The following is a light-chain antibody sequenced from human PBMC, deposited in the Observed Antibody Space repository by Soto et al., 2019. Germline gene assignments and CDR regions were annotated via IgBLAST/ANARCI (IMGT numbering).Light chain of an antibody. CDR3: QQYDSSPET. Sequence: EVVLTQSPGALSLSPGXRATLSCRASQSISSSFIAWYQQKPGQAPRLLISGASGRATGIPDRFSASGSGTDFTLTIRGLEPEDFAVYYCQQYDSSPETFSQGTKVDIK. CDR1: QSISSSF. V-gene: IGKV3-20*01. CDR2: GAS. J-gene: IGKJ1*01.